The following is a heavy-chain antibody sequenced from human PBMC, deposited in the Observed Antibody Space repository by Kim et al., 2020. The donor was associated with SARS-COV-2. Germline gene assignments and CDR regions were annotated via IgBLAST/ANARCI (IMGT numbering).Heavy chain of an antibody. V-gene: IGHV3-30*18. CDR1: GFTFSSYG. D-gene: IGHD3-3*01. CDR2: ISYDGSNK. CDR3: SKDQVPGDFWSCGFDY. J-gene: IGHJ4*01. Sequence: GGSLILSCAASGFTFSSYGMHWVRQAPGKGLEWVAVISYDGSNKYYADSVKGRFTISRDNSKNTLYLQMNSLRAEDTAVYYCSKDQVPGDFWSCGFDYW.